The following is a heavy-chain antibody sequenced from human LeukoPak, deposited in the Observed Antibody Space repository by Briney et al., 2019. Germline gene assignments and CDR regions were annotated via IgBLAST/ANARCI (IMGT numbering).Heavy chain of an antibody. CDR3: ARSLEPSIVVVVAATYMDV. CDR1: GYTFTGYY. V-gene: IGHV1-2*02. Sequence: ASVKVSCKASGYTFTGYYMHWVRQAPGQGLEWMGWINPNSGGTNYAQKFQGRVTMIRDTSISTAYMELSSLRSEDTAVYYCARSLEPSIVVVVAATYMDVWGKGTTVTVSS. CDR2: INPNSGGT. D-gene: IGHD2-15*01. J-gene: IGHJ6*03.